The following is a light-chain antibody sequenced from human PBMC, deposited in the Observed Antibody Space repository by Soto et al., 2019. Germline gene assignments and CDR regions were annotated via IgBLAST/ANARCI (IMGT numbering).Light chain of an antibody. Sequence: DIVMTQSPLSLPVTPGEPASISCRSSQSLLHSNGYNYLDWYLQKPGQSPQLLIYLGSNRASGVPDRFSGSGSGTDFTLKISRVEAEDVGVSYCMQALQTLMYTFGQGPKLEIK. J-gene: IGKJ2*01. CDR3: MQALQTLMYT. CDR1: QSLLHSNGYNY. CDR2: LGS. V-gene: IGKV2-28*01.